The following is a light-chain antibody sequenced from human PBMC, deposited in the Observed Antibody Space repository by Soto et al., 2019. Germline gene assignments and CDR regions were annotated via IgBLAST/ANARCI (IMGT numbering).Light chain of an antibody. CDR1: SSNVGNNY. Sequence: QSVLTQPPSVSAAPGQKVTISCSGSSSNVGNNYVSWYQQLPGTAPKLLIYDNNKRPSGIPDRFSGSKSATSATLDITALQPGDEADYYCGAWDSSLMGVVFGGGTKVTVL. CDR2: DNN. V-gene: IGLV1-51*01. J-gene: IGLJ2*01. CDR3: GAWDSSLMGVV.